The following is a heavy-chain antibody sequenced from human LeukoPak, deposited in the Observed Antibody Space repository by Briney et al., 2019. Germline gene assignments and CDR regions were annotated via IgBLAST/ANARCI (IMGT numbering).Heavy chain of an antibody. D-gene: IGHD5-18*01. CDR2: IYYSGST. V-gene: IGHV4-59*11. Sequence: SQTGSLTCAGSGGSISSQWWRWIRQTPEKGLEGIGYIYYSGSTNYNPSLKGRVTISLDTSKNQFSLRLTSVTAADTAVYFCTKAMLVTSGNNYGPNWFDPWGQGTLVTVSS. CDR1: GGSISSQW. CDR3: TKAMLVTSGNNYGPNWFDP. J-gene: IGHJ5*02.